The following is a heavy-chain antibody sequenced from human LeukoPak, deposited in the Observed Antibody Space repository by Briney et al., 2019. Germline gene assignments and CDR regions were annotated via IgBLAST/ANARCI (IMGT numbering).Heavy chain of an antibody. CDR1: GFTFSSYA. D-gene: IGHD3-16*02. V-gene: IGHV3-23*01. J-gene: IGHJ4*02. Sequence: GGSLRLSCAASGFTFSSYAMSWVRQAPGKGLEWVSAISGSGGSTYYADSVKGRSTISRDNSKNTLYLQMNSLRAEDTAVYYCAKDGRLRLGELSEFGYWGQGTLVTVSS. CDR3: AKDGRLRLGELSEFGY. CDR2: ISGSGGST.